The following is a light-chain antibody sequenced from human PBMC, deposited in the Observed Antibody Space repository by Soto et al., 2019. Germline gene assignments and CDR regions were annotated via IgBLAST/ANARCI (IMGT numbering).Light chain of an antibody. J-gene: IGKJ2*01. CDR1: QTVSDNF. V-gene: IGKV3-20*01. Sequence: EIVLTQFPGILSLSPGERATLSCRASQTVSDNFLAWYQQKPGQSPRLLIYFTSSRATGIPDRFRGSGSGTDFTLNISRLEPEDFAVYYCQQYGTSPVTFGQGTKLEIQ. CDR3: QQYGTSPVT. CDR2: FTS.